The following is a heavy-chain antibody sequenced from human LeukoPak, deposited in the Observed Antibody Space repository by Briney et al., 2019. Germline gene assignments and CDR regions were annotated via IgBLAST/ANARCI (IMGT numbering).Heavy chain of an antibody. V-gene: IGHV4-39*01. D-gene: IGHD2-2*01. CDR2: SYYSGGT. CDR3: ARRGYCSSTSCYEYWFDP. Sequence: PETLSLTCTVSGGSISSSSYYWGWIRQPPGKGLEWIGISYYSGGTYYTPSLKSRLTISVDTSKTQFPLKLSSVTATDTAVYYCARRGYCSSTSCYEYWFDPWGQGTLVTVSS. CDR1: GGSISSSSYY. J-gene: IGHJ5*02.